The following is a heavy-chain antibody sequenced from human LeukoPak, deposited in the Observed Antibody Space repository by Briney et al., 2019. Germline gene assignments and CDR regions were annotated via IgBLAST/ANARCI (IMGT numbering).Heavy chain of an antibody. CDR3: ARGFARGFDY. CDR2: IYSGGTT. Sequence: GGSLRLSCAVSGFTFNNYWMSWVRQAPGKGLEWVSVIYSGGTTYYTDSVKGRFTISRDSSKNTLYLQMNSLRAEDTAVYYCARGFARGFDYWGQGTLVTVSS. V-gene: IGHV3-53*01. J-gene: IGHJ4*02. CDR1: GFTFNNYW. D-gene: IGHD6-6*01.